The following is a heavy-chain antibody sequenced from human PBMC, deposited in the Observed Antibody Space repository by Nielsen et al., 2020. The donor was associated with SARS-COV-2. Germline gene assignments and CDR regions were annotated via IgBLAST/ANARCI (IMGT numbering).Heavy chain of an antibody. Sequence: VRQAPGKGLEWVSSISSSSSTIYYADSVKGRFTISRDNAKNSLYLQMNSLRAEDTAVYYCASLVVPAADDAFDIWGQGTMVTVSS. J-gene: IGHJ3*02. CDR3: ASLVVPAADDAFDI. V-gene: IGHV3-48*01. CDR2: ISSSSSTI. D-gene: IGHD2-2*01.